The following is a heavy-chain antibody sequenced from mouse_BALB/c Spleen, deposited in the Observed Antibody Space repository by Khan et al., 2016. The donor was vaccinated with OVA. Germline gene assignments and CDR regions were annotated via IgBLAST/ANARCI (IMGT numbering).Heavy chain of an antibody. Sequence: QVQLKQSGPGLIQPSQSLSITCTVSGFSLTSYGVHWVRQSPGKGLEWLGVIWSGGTTDYNVAFISRLTISKDNSKSQVFLKMNSLQANDTAIYYCASLEEYGEGFAYWGQGTLVTVSA. CDR2: IWSGGTT. CDR3: ASLEEYGEGFAY. D-gene: IGHD1-2*01. J-gene: IGHJ3*01. CDR1: GFSLTSYG. V-gene: IGHV2-2*02.